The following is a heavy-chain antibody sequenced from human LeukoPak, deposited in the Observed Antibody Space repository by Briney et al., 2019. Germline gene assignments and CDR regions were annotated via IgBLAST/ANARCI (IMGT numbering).Heavy chain of an antibody. V-gene: IGHV4-59*08. Sequence: SETLSLTCTVSGGSISSYYWSWIRQPPGKGLEWIGYIYYSGSTNYNPSLKSRVTISVDTSKNQFSLKLSSVPAADTAVYYCARLDYDSSGYYYDYWGQGTLVSVSS. D-gene: IGHD3-22*01. J-gene: IGHJ4*02. CDR2: IYYSGST. CDR3: ARLDYDSSGYYYDY. CDR1: GGSISSYY.